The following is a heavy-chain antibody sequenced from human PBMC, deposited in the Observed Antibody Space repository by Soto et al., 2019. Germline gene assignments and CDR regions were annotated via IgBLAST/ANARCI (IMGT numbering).Heavy chain of an antibody. V-gene: IGHV4-34*01. D-gene: IGHD1-1*01. CDR2: INERGRT. CDR3: ARESGTVALPGELEDVKYDY. CDR1: GQSFSGHS. Sequence: QVQLQQWGAGLVKPSETLSLSCAVYGQSFSGHSWAWIRQPPGKGLEWIGEINERGRTSYNPSLRTRATITTDTSKNQFSPQLSSVSAADTAAYFCARESGTVALPGELEDVKYDYWGQGTLVNVSS. J-gene: IGHJ4*02.